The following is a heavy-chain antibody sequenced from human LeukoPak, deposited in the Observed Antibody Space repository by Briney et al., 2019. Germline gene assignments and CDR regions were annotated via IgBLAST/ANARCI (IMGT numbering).Heavy chain of an antibody. D-gene: IGHD5-12*01. J-gene: IGHJ4*02. V-gene: IGHV3-23*01. CDR3: AKAADTVATWRSYFDY. CDR1: GFTFSSYA. CDR2: ISGSGGST. Sequence: PGGSLRLSCAASGFTFSSYAMSWVRQAPGKGLEWVSAISGSGGSTYYADSVKGRFTVSRDNSRNTLYLQMNSLRAEDTAVYYCAKAADTVATWRSYFDYWGQGTLGTVSS.